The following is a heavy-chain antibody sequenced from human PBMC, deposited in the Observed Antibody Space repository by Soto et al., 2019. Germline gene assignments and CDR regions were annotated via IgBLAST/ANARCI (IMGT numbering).Heavy chain of an antibody. CDR3: ARHYFNYDILTGYYDYYGMDV. CDR2: IYPGDSDT. J-gene: IGHJ6*02. CDR1: GYSFTSYW. D-gene: IGHD3-9*01. Sequence: HGESLKISCKGSGYSFTSYWIGWVRQMPGKGLEWMGIIYPGDSDTRYSPSFQGQVTISADKSISTAYLQWSSLKASDTAMYYCARHYFNYDILTGYYDYYGMDVWGQGTTVTVSS. V-gene: IGHV5-51*01.